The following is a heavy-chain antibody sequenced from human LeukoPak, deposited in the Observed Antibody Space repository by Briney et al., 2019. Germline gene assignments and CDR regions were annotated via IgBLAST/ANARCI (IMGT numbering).Heavy chain of an antibody. V-gene: IGHV1-2*02. D-gene: IGHD3-3*01. CDR1: GYTFTGYY. Sequence: EASVKVSCKASGYTFTGYYMHWVRQAPGQGLEWMGWINPNSGGTNYAQKFQGRVTMTRDTSISTAYMELSRLRSGDTAVYYCASLPALRIFGVVIPYGMDVWGQGTTVTVSS. J-gene: IGHJ6*02. CDR2: INPNSGGT. CDR3: ASLPALRIFGVVIPYGMDV.